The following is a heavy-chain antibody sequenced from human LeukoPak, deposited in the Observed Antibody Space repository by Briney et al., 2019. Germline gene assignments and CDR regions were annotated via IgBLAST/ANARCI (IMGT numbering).Heavy chain of an antibody. Sequence: GGSLRLSCAASGFTFSNYEMNWVRQAPGKGLEWLSYIGTSGGGIQYADSVKGRFTISRDNAKNSLYLKMNSLRAEDTALYYCTRDAIFPGVFLDYWGKGILVTVSS. J-gene: IGHJ4*02. CDR2: IGTSGGGI. CDR3: TRDAIFPGVFLDY. V-gene: IGHV3-48*03. D-gene: IGHD3-3*01. CDR1: GFTFSNYE.